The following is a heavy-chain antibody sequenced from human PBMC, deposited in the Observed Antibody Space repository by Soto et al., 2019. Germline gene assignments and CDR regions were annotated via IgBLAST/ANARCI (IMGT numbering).Heavy chain of an antibody. J-gene: IGHJ4*02. CDR1: GGSISSGGYS. D-gene: IGHD2-8*01. CDR2: IYHSGST. Sequence: QVQLQESGSGLVKPSQTLSLTCAVSGGSISSGGYSWSWIRQPPGKGLEWIGYIYHSGSTYYNPSRESRGTQSMDTAKNQFPLKLNSVTAADTAVYYCARGHDANNDWGQGTLVTVSS. CDR3: ARGHDANND. V-gene: IGHV4-30-2*01.